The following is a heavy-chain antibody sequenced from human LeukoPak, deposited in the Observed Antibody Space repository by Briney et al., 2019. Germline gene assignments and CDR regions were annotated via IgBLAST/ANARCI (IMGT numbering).Heavy chain of an antibody. J-gene: IGHJ5*02. Sequence: GGSLKLSCAASGFTFSGSAVHWVRQSSGKGLEWVGHIDKKDNLYATAYAESVKGRFTISRDDSKDTAFLHMDSLKTEDTALYYCTRDRGTYNRFDPWGQGTLVTVSS. CDR2: IDKKDNLYAT. CDR1: GFTFSGSA. D-gene: IGHD2-15*01. V-gene: IGHV3-73*01. CDR3: TRDRGTYNRFDP.